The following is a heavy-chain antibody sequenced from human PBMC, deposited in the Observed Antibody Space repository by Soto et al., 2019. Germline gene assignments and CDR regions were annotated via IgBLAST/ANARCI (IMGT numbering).Heavy chain of an antibody. D-gene: IGHD6-13*01. CDR3: ARVRQQLTNYYYYGMDV. V-gene: IGHV1-69*13. Sequence: SVKVSCKASAGTFSSYAISWVRQAPGQGLEWMGGIIPIFGTANYAQKFQGRVTITADESTSTAYMELSSLRSEDTAVYYCARVRQQLTNYYYYGMDVWGQGTTVTVSS. J-gene: IGHJ6*02. CDR1: AGTFSSYA. CDR2: IIPIFGTA.